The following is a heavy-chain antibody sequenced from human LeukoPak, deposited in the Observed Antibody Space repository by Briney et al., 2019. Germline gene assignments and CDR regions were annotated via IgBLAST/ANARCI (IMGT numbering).Heavy chain of an antibody. CDR3: ATRRDGYPLDY. CDR1: GGSISSGGYY. V-gene: IGHV4-31*03. Sequence: SETLSLTCTVSGGSISSGGYYWSWIRQHPGKGLEWIGYIYYSGSTYYNPSLKSRVTISVDTSKNQFSLKLSSVTAADTAVYYCATRRDGYPLDYWGQGTLVTVSS. D-gene: IGHD5-24*01. CDR2: IYYSGST. J-gene: IGHJ4*02.